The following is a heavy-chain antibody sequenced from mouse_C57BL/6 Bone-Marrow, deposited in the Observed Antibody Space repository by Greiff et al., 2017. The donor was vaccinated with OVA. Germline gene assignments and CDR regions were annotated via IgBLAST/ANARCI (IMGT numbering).Heavy chain of an antibody. J-gene: IGHJ3*01. CDR2: IRSKSNNYAT. CDR3: VRDLTGFAY. CDR1: GFSFNTYA. Sequence: EVKLVESGGGLVQPKGSLKLSCAASGFSFNTYAMNWVRQAPGKGLEWVARIRSKSNNYATYYADSVKDRFTISRDDSESMLYLQMNNLKTEDTAMYYCVRDLTGFAYWGQGTLVTVSA. D-gene: IGHD1-1*01. V-gene: IGHV10-1*01.